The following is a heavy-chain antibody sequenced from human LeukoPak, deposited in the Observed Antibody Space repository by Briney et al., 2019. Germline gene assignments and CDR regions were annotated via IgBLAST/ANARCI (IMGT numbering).Heavy chain of an antibody. CDR2: IYYSGST. V-gene: IGHV4-31*03. CDR1: GGSISSGSYY. J-gene: IGHJ3*02. Sequence: SQTLSLTCTVSGGSISSGSYYWSWIRQHPGKGLEWIGYIYYSGSTYYNPSLKSRVTISVDTSKNQFSLKLSSVTAADTAVYYCARHRPLGEAFDIWGQGTMVTVSS. CDR3: ARHRPLGEAFDI.